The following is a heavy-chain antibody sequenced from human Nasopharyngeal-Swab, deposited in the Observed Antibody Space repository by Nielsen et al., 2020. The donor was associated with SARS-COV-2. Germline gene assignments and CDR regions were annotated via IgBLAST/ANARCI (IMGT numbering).Heavy chain of an antibody. V-gene: IGHV3-23*01. CDR2: ISGSGGST. J-gene: IGHJ3*02. D-gene: IGHD3-22*01. CDR1: GFTFSSYA. CDR3: AKDTYYDSSGYFLFGYAFDI. Sequence: GSLRLSCAASGFTFSSYAMSWVRQAPGKGLEWVSAISGSGGSTYYADSVKGRFTISRDNSKNTLYLQMNGLRAEDTAVYYCAKDTYYDSSGYFLFGYAFDIWGQGTMVTVSS.